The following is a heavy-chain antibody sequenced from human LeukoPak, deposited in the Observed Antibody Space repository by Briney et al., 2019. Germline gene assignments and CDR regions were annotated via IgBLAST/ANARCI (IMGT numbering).Heavy chain of an antibody. Sequence: PGGSLRLSCAASGFTFSSYGMHWVPQAPGKGLEWVAFIRYDGSNKYYADSVKGRFTISRDNPKNTLYLQMNSLRAEDTAVYYCAKESGEPYYFDYWGQGTLVTVSS. CDR2: IRYDGSNK. CDR1: GFTFSSYG. J-gene: IGHJ4*02. CDR3: AKESGEPYYFDY. D-gene: IGHD1-26*01. V-gene: IGHV3-30*02.